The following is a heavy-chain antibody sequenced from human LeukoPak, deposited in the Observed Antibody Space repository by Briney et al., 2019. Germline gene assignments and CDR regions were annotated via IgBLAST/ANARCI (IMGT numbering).Heavy chain of an antibody. D-gene: IGHD1-26*01. CDR3: ASNPGAVNWYFDL. J-gene: IGHJ2*01. Sequence: SQTLSLTCTVSGGSISSGGYYWSWIRQPPGKGLEWIGYIYHSGSTYYNPSLKSRVTISVDRSKNQFSLKLSSVTAADTAVYYCASNPGAVNWYFDLWGRGTLVTVPS. V-gene: IGHV4-30-2*01. CDR2: IYHSGST. CDR1: GGSISSGGYY.